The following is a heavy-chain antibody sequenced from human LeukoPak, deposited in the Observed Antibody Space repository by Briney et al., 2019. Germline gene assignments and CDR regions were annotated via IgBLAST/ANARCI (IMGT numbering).Heavy chain of an antibody. CDR1: GFTFSSYA. J-gene: IGHJ5*02. Sequence: PGGSLRLSCAASGFTFSSYAMSWVRQAPGKGLERVSAICGSGGSTYYADSVKGRFTISRDNSKNTLYLQMNSLRAEDTAVYYCAKDLRGGAYSSMPLNWFDPWGQGTLVTVSS. CDR2: ICGSGGST. CDR3: AKDLRGGAYSSMPLNWFDP. D-gene: IGHD5-18*01. V-gene: IGHV3-23*01.